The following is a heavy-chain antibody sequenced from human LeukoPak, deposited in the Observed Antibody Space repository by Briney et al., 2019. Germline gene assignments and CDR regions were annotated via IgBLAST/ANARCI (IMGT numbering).Heavy chain of an antibody. CDR2: INPNSGGT. V-gene: IGHV1-2*02. Sequence: ASVKVSCKASGYTFTGYYMHWVRQAPGQGLEWMGWINPNSGGTNYAQKFQGRVTMTRDTSITTAYMELSRLSSDDTAVYYCARDLTLRLGELWFDYWGQGTLVTVSS. CDR1: GYTFTGYY. D-gene: IGHD3-16*01. CDR3: ARDLTLRLGELWFDY. J-gene: IGHJ4*02.